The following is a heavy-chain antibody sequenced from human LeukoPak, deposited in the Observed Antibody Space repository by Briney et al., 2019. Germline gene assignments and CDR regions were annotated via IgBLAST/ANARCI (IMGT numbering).Heavy chain of an antibody. CDR2: ISGSGGST. Sequence: GGTLRLSCAASGFTFSSYGMSWVRQAPGKGVEWVSAISGSGGSTYYADSVKGRFTISRDNSKNTLYLQMNSLRVEDTAIYYCARDPYNGAYSEGYYYYYMDVWGKGTTVTVSS. V-gene: IGHV3-23*01. D-gene: IGHD1-1*01. CDR3: ARDPYNGAYSEGYYYYYMDV. J-gene: IGHJ6*03. CDR1: GFTFSSYG.